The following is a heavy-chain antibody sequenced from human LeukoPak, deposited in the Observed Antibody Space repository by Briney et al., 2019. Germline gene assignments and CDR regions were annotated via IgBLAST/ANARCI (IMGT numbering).Heavy chain of an antibody. V-gene: IGHV4-39*01. CDR2: IYYSGST. D-gene: IGHD1-26*01. Sequence: SETLSLTCTVSGGSISSSSYYWGWIRQPPGKGLEWIGSIYYSGSTYYNPSLKSRVTISVDTSKNQFSLTLSSVTAADTAVYYCARMGELLGLVSDYWGQGTLVTVSS. CDR3: ARMGELLGLVSDY. CDR1: GGSISSSSYY. J-gene: IGHJ4*02.